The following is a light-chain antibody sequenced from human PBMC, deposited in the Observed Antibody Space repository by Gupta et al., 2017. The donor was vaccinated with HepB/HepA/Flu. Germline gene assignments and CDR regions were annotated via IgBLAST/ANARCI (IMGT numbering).Light chain of an antibody. CDR1: QSLVHSTGNTF. V-gene: IGKV2-24*01. CDR3: MQTTHFPQVT. Sequence: DIVMTQTPLSSLVTLGQPASISCRSSQSLVHSTGNTFLTWLHQRPGQPPRLLIYRISNRVAGVPDRFSGSGAGTDLTLTISRGEAEDVGVYYCMQTTHFPQVTFGQGTRLEIK. J-gene: IGKJ5*01. CDR2: RIS.